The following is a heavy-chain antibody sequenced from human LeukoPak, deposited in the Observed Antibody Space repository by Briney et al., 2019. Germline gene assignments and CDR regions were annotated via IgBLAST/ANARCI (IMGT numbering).Heavy chain of an antibody. CDR2: INPNSGGT. D-gene: IGHD3-16*01. CDR3: ARAGGGLDY. V-gene: IGHV1-2*02. J-gene: IGHJ4*02. CDR1: GYIFTGYY. Sequence: ASVKVSFKASGYIFTGYYVHWVRQAPGQGLEWMGWINPNSGGTNYAQKFQGRVTMTRDTSISTAYMELSSLTSDDTAVYYCARAGGGLDYWGQGTLVTVSS.